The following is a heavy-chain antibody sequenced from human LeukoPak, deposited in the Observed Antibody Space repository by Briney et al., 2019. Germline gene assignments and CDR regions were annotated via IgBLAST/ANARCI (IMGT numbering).Heavy chain of an antibody. Sequence: PGGSLRLSCAASGLTFSNAWMNWVRQAPGKGLEWVGRIKSKTDGGTTDYAAPVKGRFTISRDDSKNTLYLQMNSLKTEDTAVYYCTTVEGYDSSGYFSVYWGQGTLVTVSS. CDR2: IKSKTDGGTT. J-gene: IGHJ4*02. V-gene: IGHV3-15*07. CDR3: TTVEGYDSSGYFSVY. D-gene: IGHD3-22*01. CDR1: GLTFSNAW.